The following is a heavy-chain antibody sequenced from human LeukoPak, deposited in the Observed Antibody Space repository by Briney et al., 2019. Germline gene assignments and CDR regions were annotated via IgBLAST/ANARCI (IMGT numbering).Heavy chain of an antibody. J-gene: IGHJ4*02. V-gene: IGHV5-51*01. D-gene: IGHD1-14*01. CDR3: ARHNREYASDSPLDY. CDR2: IYPGDSDA. Sequence: GASLQISCKGSGYSFTSYWIVWVRQMPGKGLEWMGIIYPGDSDASYSPSFQGQVTISADKSISTAYLQWSSLKASDTAIYYCARHNREYASDSPLDYWGQGTLVTVSS. CDR1: GYSFTSYW.